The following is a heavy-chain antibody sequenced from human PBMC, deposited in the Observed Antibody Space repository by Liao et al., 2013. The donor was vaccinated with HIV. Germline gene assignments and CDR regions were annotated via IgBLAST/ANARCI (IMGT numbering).Heavy chain of an antibody. Sequence: QMQLQESGPGLVKPSETLSLTCTVSGDSISDYYWNWIRQPAGKGLEWIGHISNSGSSNYNPSLKSRVTMSVDTSKNQFSLKLSSVTAADTAVYYCVRERVVVPAWYHFDYWGQGTLVTVSS. J-gene: IGHJ4*02. CDR2: ISNSGSS. CDR1: GDSISDYY. D-gene: IGHD2-2*01. V-gene: IGHV4-4*07. CDR3: VRERVVVPAWYHFDY.